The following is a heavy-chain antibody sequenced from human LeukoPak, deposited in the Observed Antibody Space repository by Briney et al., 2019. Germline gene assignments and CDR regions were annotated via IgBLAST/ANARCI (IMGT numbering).Heavy chain of an antibody. J-gene: IGHJ4*02. CDR1: GFTFSSYW. Sequence: GGSLRLSCAASGFTFSSYWMHWVRHAPGKGLVWVSAISGSGGSTYYADSVKGRFTISRDNSKTTLYLQMNGLRAEDTAVYYCAKDPHIVVVPAAYFDYWGQGTLVTVSS. D-gene: IGHD2-2*01. CDR2: ISGSGGST. V-gene: IGHV3-23*01. CDR3: AKDPHIVVVPAAYFDY.